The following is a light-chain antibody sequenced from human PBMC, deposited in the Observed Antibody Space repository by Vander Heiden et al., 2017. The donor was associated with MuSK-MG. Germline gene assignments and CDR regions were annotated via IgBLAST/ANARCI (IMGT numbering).Light chain of an antibody. CDR2: KVT. J-gene: IGLJ3*02. Sequence: QSPLPQPASVSGSPGQSIPISCTGTSSDVGNYNLVSWYQQHPGKAPKLMIYKVTKRPSGASNRFSGSKSGNTASLTISGLQAEDEADYYCCSYAGSTIWVFGGGTKLTVL. CDR3: CSYAGSTIWV. CDR1: SSDVGNYNL. V-gene: IGLV2-23*02.